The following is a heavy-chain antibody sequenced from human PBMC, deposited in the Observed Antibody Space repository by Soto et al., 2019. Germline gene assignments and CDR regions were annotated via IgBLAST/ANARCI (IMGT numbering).Heavy chain of an antibody. D-gene: IGHD3-3*01. CDR3: ARVGTIRPVASEDYYDFNSV. CDR2: ISSNGGST. J-gene: IGHJ6*03. Sequence: PGGSLRLSCAASGFTFSSYAMHGVRQAPGKGLEYVSAISSNGGSTYYANSVKGRFTISRDNSKNTLYLQMGSLRAEDMAVYYCARVGTIRPVASEDYYDFNSVSGKGTTVTGS. CDR1: GFTFSSYA. V-gene: IGHV3-64*01.